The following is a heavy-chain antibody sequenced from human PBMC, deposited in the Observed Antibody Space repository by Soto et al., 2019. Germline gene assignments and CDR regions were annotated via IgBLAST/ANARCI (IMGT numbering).Heavy chain of an antibody. D-gene: IGHD6-13*01. J-gene: IGHJ4*02. Sequence: GSLRLSCAASGFTFSDYYMTWIRQAPGSGLEWVSYTSSSSGTISYANSVKGRFTISRDNAQNSLYLQMTSLRAEDTAVYYCARGTYRSKTDFDYWGQGTLVTVSS. CDR1: GFTFSDYY. V-gene: IGHV3-11*01. CDR2: TSSSSGTI. CDR3: ARGTYRSKTDFDY.